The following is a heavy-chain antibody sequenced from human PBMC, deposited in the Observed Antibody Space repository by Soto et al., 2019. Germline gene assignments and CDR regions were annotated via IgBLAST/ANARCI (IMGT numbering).Heavy chain of an antibody. CDR2: INPNSGGT. V-gene: IGHV1-2*02. CDR3: ARNPYDYGGNERHTAPNSPAVELDD. Sequence: ASVKVSCKASGYTFTGYYMHWVRQAPGQGLEWMGWINPNSGGTNYAQKFQGRVTMTRDTSISTAYMELSRLRSDDTAVYYCARNPYDYGGNERHTAPNSPAVELDDWGQGTLGTVSS. CDR1: GYTFTGYY. J-gene: IGHJ4*02. D-gene: IGHD4-17*01.